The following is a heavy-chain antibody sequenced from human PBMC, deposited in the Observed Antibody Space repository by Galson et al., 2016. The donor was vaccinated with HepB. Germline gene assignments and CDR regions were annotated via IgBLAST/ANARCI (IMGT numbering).Heavy chain of an antibody. Sequence: SVKVSCKASGYTFTNFGVSWVRQAPGQGLEWMGWISPHNDNTKYAQKIQGRVTVTADTSTSTAYMELRSLRSDDTALYYCARDARYYDNSGYYRKRSFDAWGQGTMVIVSA. CDR1: GYTFTNFG. D-gene: IGHD3-22*01. V-gene: IGHV1-18*01. CDR3: ARDARYYDNSGYYRKRSFDA. J-gene: IGHJ3*01. CDR2: ISPHNDNT.